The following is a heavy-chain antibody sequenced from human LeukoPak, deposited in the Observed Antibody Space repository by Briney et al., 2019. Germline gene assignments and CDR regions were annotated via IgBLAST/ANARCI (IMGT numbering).Heavy chain of an antibody. Sequence: GGSLRLSCEASGFTFSIYGMHWVRQAPGKGLEWVAVTWYDGSDQYYADSVKGRFTISRDNSKNTMYLQMDSLRDEDTAVYYCAREIRDTGWYVDYWGQGTLVTVSS. D-gene: IGHD6-19*01. CDR2: TWYDGSDQ. V-gene: IGHV3-33*01. J-gene: IGHJ4*02. CDR1: GFTFSIYG. CDR3: AREIRDTGWYVDY.